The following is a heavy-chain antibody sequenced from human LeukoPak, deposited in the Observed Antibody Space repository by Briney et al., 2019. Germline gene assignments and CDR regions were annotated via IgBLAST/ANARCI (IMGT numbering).Heavy chain of an antibody. V-gene: IGHV3-7*01. J-gene: IGHJ3*02. CDR3: ARVARLGDAFDT. CDR1: GFSFSSYW. D-gene: IGHD2-21*01. Sequence: GGSLRLSCAASGFSFSSYWMTWVRQAPGKGLEWVANTRKDGGERYYVDSVKGRFTISRDNAKNSLYLQINSLRAEDTAVYYCARVARLGDAFDTWGQGTMVTGSS. CDR2: TRKDGGER.